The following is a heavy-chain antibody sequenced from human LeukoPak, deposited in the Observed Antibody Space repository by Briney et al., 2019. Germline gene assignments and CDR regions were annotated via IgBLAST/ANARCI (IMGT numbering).Heavy chain of an antibody. J-gene: IGHJ6*03. D-gene: IGHD5-12*01. V-gene: IGHV1-2*02. CDR1: GYTFTSYG. Sequence: ASVKVSCKASGYTFTSYGISWVRQAPGQGLEWMGWINPNSGGTNYAQKFQGRVTMTRDTSISTAYMELSRLRSDDTAVYYCARAGSGYDAGYYYYMDVWGKGTTVTV. CDR2: INPNSGGT. CDR3: ARAGSGYDAGYYYYMDV.